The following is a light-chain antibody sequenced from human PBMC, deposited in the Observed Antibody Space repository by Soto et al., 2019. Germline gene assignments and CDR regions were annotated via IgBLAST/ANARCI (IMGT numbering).Light chain of an antibody. CDR1: SSDVGGYNY. V-gene: IGLV2-8*01. Sequence: QSALTQPPSASGSPGQSVTISCTGTSSDVGGYNYVSWYQQHPGKAPKLMIYEVSKRPSGVPDRFSGSKSGNTASLTISGLQAEDEGDYYCSSYTSTNNHVIFGGGTKLTVL. CDR3: SSYTSTNNHVI. CDR2: EVS. J-gene: IGLJ2*01.